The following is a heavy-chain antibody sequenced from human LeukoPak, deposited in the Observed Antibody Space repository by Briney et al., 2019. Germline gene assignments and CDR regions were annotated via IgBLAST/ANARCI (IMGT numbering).Heavy chain of an antibody. CDR3: ARAPRDYGDYFLSWFDP. D-gene: IGHD4-17*01. V-gene: IGHV3-20*04. J-gene: IGHJ5*02. CDR1: GFTFDDYG. CDR2: INWNGGSI. Sequence: GGSLRLSCAASGFTFDDYGMSWVRQAPGKGLEWVSGINWNGGSIGYADSVKGRFAISRDNAKNSLYLQMNSLRAEDTALYYCARAPRDYGDYFLSWFDPWGQGTLVTVSS.